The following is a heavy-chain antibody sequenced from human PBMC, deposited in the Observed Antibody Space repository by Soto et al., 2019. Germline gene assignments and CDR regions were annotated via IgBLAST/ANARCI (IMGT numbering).Heavy chain of an antibody. CDR1: GYTLTELS. CDR3: ASTGHSSGWYIGYFDY. J-gene: IGHJ4*02. D-gene: IGHD6-19*01. CDR2: FDPEDGET. Sequence: ASVKVSCKVSGYTLTELSMHWVRQAPGKGLEWMGGFDPEDGETIYAQKLQGRVTMTEDTSTDTAYMELSSLRSEDTAVYYCASTGHSSGWYIGYFDYWGQGTLVTVSS. V-gene: IGHV1-24*01.